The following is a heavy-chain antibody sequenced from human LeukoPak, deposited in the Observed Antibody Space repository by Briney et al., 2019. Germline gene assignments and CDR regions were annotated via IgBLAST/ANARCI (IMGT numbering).Heavy chain of an antibody. CDR3: ARGLGVDGTLAAMDV. Sequence: KIGESLKISCKSSGYSFNSQWIGWVRQMPGKGLEWMGIIYPGDPDTRYSPSFEGQVTMSADKSISTAYLQWSSLKASDTAMYYCARGLGVDGTLAAMDVWGQGTTVTVSS. V-gene: IGHV5-51*01. CDR1: GYSFNSQW. D-gene: IGHD6-19*01. CDR2: IYPGDPDT. J-gene: IGHJ6*02.